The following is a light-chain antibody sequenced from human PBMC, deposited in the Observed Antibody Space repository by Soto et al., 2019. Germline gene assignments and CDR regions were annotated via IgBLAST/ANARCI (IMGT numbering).Light chain of an antibody. CDR1: STDIGDYNF. CDR2: DVT. CDR3: SSFSGSSTPYV. Sequence: QSALTQPASVSGSPGQSITISCTGTSTDIGDYNFVSWYHQHPGKAPKVLIYDVTDRPSGVSSRFSGCKSGNTASLTISGLQAEDEADYYCSSFSGSSTPYVFGTGTKVTVL. J-gene: IGLJ1*01. V-gene: IGLV2-14*01.